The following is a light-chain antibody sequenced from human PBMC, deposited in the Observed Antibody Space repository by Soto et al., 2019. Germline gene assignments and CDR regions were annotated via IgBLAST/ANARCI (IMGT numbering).Light chain of an antibody. CDR1: SSDVGGYNY. Sequence: QSVLTQPASVSGSPGQSITISCTGTSSDVGGYNYVSWYQQHPGKAPKRMIYDVSNRPSGVSNRFSGSKSGNTASLTISGLQAEDEADNYCSSYTSSSTPLYVFGTGTKVTVL. CDR3: SSYTSSSTPLYV. CDR2: DVS. J-gene: IGLJ1*01. V-gene: IGLV2-14*01.